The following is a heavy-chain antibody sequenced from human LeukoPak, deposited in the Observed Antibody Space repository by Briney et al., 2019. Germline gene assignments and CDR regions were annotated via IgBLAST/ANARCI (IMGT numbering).Heavy chain of an antibody. CDR2: ISDSGDST. CDR3: AKKMTITGWLYYFDY. J-gene: IGHJ4*02. CDR1: GFTFSSYA. D-gene: IGHD5-24*01. Sequence: GGSLRLSCAVSGFTFSSYAMSWVRQAPGRGLEWVSAISDSGDSTYYADSVKGRFTVSRDNSKNTLYLQMNSLRAEDTAVYYCAKKMTITGWLYYFDYWGQGTLDTVSS. V-gene: IGHV3-23*01.